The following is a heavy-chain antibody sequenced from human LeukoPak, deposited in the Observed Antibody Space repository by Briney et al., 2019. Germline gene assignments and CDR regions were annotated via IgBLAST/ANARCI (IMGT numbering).Heavy chain of an antibody. J-gene: IGHJ4*02. CDR1: GFTFTTND. V-gene: IGHV3-30*03. D-gene: IGHD3-10*01. CDR3: ARTIRGY. CDR2: ISSDVNHK. Sequence: GGSLRLSCAASGFTFTTNDMFWVRQAPGKGLEWVAVISSDVNHKYYGDSVKGRFTISRDNAKNSLYLQMNSLRVEDTAVYYCARTIRGYWGQGTLVTVSS.